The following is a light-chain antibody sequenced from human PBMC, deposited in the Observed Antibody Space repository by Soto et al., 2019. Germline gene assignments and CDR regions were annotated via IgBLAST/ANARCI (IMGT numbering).Light chain of an antibody. CDR1: SSDVGGYKY. CDR2: EVN. J-gene: IGLJ1*01. Sequence: QSALTQPPSASGSPGQSVTISCTGTSSDVGGYKYVSWYQQHPGKAPKLMIFEVNKRHSGVPDRFSGSKSGNTDSLTVSGLQDEDEADYYCSSYAGINNLGVFGTGTKLTVL. V-gene: IGLV2-8*01. CDR3: SSYAGINNLGV.